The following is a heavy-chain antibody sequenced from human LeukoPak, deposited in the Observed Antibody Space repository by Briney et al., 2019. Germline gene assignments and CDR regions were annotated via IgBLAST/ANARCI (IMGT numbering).Heavy chain of an antibody. CDR2: ISGSGGST. V-gene: IGHV3-23*01. D-gene: IGHD6-19*01. CDR1: GLTFSSYA. J-gene: IGHJ5*02. Sequence: GGSLRLSCAASGLTFSSYAMSWVRQAPGKGLEWVSAISGSGGSTYYADSVKGRFTISRDNSKNTLYLQMNRLRAEDTAVYYCAKVDSSGWYDQNWFDPWGQGTLVTVSS. CDR3: AKVDSSGWYDQNWFDP.